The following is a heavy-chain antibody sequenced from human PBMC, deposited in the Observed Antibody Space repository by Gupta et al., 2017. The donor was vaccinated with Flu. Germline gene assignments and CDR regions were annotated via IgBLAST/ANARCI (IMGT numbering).Heavy chain of an antibody. V-gene: IGHV3-9*01. CDR2: ISWDNEII. CDR1: DDG. CDR3: ARLRGGFYYFDF. D-gene: IGHD3-10*01. J-gene: IGHJ2*01. Sequence: DDGVHWVRQVPGKGLEWVSGISWDNEIIGYVDSVKGRFTVSRDIAKNTLFRRVNGLRPEDTALYHCARLRGGFYYFDFWGRGSPVTVSS.